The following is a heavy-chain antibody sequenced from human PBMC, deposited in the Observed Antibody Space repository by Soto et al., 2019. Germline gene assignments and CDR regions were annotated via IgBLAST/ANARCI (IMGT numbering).Heavy chain of an antibody. V-gene: IGHV3-21*01. J-gene: IGHJ4*02. CDR2: ISSSSSYI. CDR3: ARDQPGYSYGYGLGY. D-gene: IGHD5-18*01. CDR1: GFTFSSYS. Sequence: EVQLVESGGGLVKPGGSLRLSCAASGFTFSSYSMNWVRQAPGKGLEWVSSISSSSSYIYYADSVKGRFTISRDNAXXSLHLQMNSLRAEDTAVYYCARDQPGYSYGYGLGYWGQGTLVTVSS.